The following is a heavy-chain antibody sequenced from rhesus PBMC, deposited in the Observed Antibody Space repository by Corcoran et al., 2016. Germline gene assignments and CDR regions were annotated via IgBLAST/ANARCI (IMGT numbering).Heavy chain of an antibody. V-gene: IGHV4-57*01. J-gene: IGHJ4*01. CDR3: ARDLAGNTVTIDY. CDR1: GGSISSRNW. D-gene: IGHD4-23*01. CDR2: ISGSGGST. Sequence: QLQLQESGPGLVKPSETLSLTCAVSGGSISSRNWWSWSRQPPGQGLEWIGRISGSGGSTSSNPSLKSRVTISTDTSKNQFSLKLSSVTAADTAVYYCARDLAGNTVTIDYWGQGVLVTVSS.